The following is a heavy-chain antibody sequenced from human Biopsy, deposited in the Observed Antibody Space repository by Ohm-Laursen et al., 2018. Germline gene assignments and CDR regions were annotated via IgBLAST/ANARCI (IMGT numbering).Heavy chain of an antibody. CDR3: ASRGLVMASDYYFDD. V-gene: IGHV4-4*09. D-gene: IGHD3/OR15-3a*01. Sequence: SETLSFTCTVSGVSITAYYWSWIRQPPGKGLECIGNIHHSGSTNYNPSLKSRLTISVDTSKSQLSLHLTSVTAADTAVYYCASRGLVMASDYYFDDWGQGTLVTVSS. J-gene: IGHJ4*02. CDR1: GVSITAYY. CDR2: IHHSGST.